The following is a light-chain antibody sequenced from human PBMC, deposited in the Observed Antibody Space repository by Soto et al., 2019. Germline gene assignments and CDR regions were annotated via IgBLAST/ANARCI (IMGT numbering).Light chain of an antibody. CDR1: QSISYK. CDR3: QQSYRTPPT. V-gene: IGKV1-39*01. Sequence: DIQMTQSPSSLSASVGDRVTITCRASQSISYKLNWYQQKPGKVPNLLIYDASGLQSGVPSRFSGSGSGTDFTLTISSLQSEDFATYYCQQSYRTPPTFGQGTKVDIK. CDR2: DAS. J-gene: IGKJ1*01.